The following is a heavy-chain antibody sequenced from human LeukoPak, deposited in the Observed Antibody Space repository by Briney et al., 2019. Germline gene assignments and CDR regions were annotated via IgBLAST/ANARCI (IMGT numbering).Heavy chain of an antibody. V-gene: IGHV3-21*01. CDR3: ARDPYSGHYGNDYYYYMDV. D-gene: IGHD5-12*01. Sequence: GGSLRLSCEASGFTFSTYNMNWVRQAPGKRLEWVSSITSSSSYSFYADSVKGRFTISRDNAKSSLYLQMNNLRAEDTAVYYCARDPYSGHYGNDYYYYMDVWGKGTTVTISS. CDR1: GFTFSTYN. CDR2: ITSSSSYS. J-gene: IGHJ6*03.